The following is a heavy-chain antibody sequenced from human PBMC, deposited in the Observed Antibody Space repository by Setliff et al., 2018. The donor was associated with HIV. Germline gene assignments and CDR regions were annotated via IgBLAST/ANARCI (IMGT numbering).Heavy chain of an antibody. CDR2: IIPLLETP. CDR3: ARWAGSCSIGDCYNPFEY. V-gene: IGHV1-69*06. D-gene: IGHD2-21*02. J-gene: IGHJ4*02. Sequence: ASVKVSCKAPGGTFNSYTFNWMRQAPGQRLEWMGRIIPLLETPNYAQKFQGRVTITADKSTDTVYMELHSLTSEDTAVYYCARWAGSCSIGDCYNPFEYWGQGTLVTAPQ. CDR1: GGTFNSYT.